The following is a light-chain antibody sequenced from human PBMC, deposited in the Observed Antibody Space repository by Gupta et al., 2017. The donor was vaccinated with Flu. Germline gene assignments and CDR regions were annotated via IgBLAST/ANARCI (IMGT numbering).Light chain of an antibody. V-gene: IGKV3-11*01. Sequence: PGVMSWSLGERATLSFMSRQSVSSYLAWYQQQPGQAPRLLIYDASTRANGVPARFSGSGCGTDFTLPISSREPEDFAVYYCQQCCNCPLTFGQGTRMEI. CDR1: QSVSSY. CDR3: QQCCNCPLT. CDR2: DAS. J-gene: IGKJ5*01.